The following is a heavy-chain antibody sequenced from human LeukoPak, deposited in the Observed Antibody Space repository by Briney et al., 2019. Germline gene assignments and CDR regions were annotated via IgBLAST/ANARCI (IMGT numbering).Heavy chain of an antibody. J-gene: IGHJ4*02. V-gene: IGHV1-18*01. D-gene: IGHD5-18*01. CDR1: GYTFTSYG. CDR2: ISAYNGNT. CDR3: ARVTGGYSYGLVY. Sequence: VASVTVSCKASGYTFTSYGISCGRQAPGQGLEWMGWISAYNGNTNYAQKLQGRVTMTTDTSTSTAYMELRSLRSDDTAVYYCARVTGGYSYGLVYWGQGTLVTVSS.